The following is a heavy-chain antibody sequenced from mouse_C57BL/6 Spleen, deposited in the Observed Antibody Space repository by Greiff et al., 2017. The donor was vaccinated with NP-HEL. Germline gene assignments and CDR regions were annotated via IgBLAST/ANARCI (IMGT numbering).Heavy chain of an antibody. V-gene: IGHV1-26*01. D-gene: IGHD1-1*01. Sequence: EVQLQQSGPELVKPGASVKISCKASGYTFTDYYMNWVKQSHGKSLEWIGDINPNNGGTSYNQKFKGKATLTVDKSSSTAYMELRSLTSEDSAVYYVATQRYYGRRLDYWGQGTTLTVSS. J-gene: IGHJ2*01. CDR1: GYTFTDYY. CDR3: ATQRYYGRRLDY. CDR2: INPNNGGT.